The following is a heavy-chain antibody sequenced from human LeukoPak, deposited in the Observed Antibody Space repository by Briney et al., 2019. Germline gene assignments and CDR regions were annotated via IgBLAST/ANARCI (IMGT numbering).Heavy chain of an antibody. D-gene: IGHD3-3*01. CDR3: ARSYYDFWSGYLDAFDI. Sequence: MSSETLSLTCAASGGSISSGGYSWSWIRQPPGKGLEWIGYIYHSGSTYYNPSLKSRVTISVDRSKNQFSLKLSSVTAADTAVYYCARSYYDFWSGYLDAFDIWGQGTMVTVSS. V-gene: IGHV4-30-2*01. CDR1: GGSISSGGYS. CDR2: IYHSGST. J-gene: IGHJ3*02.